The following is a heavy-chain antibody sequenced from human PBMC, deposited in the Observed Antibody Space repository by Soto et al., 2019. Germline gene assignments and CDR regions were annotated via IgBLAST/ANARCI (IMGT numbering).Heavy chain of an antibody. CDR1: GFTFSSYG. J-gene: IGHJ2*01. Sequence: QVQMVESGGGVVQPGRSLRLSCAASGFTFSSYGMHWVRQAPGKGLEGVAVISYDGKNKYYADSVKGRFTISRDNSKNTLYLQMNSLRAEDTAVYYCAKGRIPFDLWGRGTLVTVSS. D-gene: IGHD2-21*01. CDR2: ISYDGKNK. CDR3: AKGRIPFDL. V-gene: IGHV3-30*18.